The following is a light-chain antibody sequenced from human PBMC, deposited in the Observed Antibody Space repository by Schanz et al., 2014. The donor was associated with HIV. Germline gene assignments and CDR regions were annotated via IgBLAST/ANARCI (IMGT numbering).Light chain of an antibody. Sequence: QSVLTQPPSVSAAPGQKVTISCSGISSNIDHNYVSWYRQLPGTAPKLLIYDNNKRPSGIPDRFSGSKSGTSAALGITGLQTGDEAVYYCGAWDSRLSVGVFGGGTKLTVL. CDR3: GAWDSRLSVGV. CDR2: DNN. CDR1: SSNIDHNY. V-gene: IGLV1-51*01. J-gene: IGLJ2*01.